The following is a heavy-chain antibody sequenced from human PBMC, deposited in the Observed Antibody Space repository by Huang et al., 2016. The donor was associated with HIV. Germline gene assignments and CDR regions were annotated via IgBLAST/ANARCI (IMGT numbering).Heavy chain of an antibody. J-gene: IGHJ6*03. CDR2: INYRENT. D-gene: IGHD3-10*01. V-gene: IGHV4-39*01. CDR1: GGSITSSTYY. CDR3: TRNGVSSTYYRSGYSYMDV. Sequence: QLQLQESGPGLAKPSETLTLTCAVSGGSITSSTYYWGWIRQPPWKRLEWVASINYRENTYYNSALERRVTKSRDTFNNEFDLNPAPVTATDTAIYYCTRNGVSSTYYRSGYSYMDVWGKGTTVTVSS.